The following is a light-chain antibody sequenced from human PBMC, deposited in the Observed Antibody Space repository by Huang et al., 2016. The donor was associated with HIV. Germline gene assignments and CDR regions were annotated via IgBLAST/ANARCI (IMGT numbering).Light chain of an antibody. CDR1: QSVSSN. V-gene: IGKV3-15*01. CDR3: QQYNNWPLT. Sequence: EIVMTQSPATLSVSPGERATLSCRASQSVSSNLVGYQQKPGQAPRLLIYGASTRATCVPARFSGSGFWTEFTLTISSLQSEDFAVYYCQQYNNWPLTFGGGTKVEIK. J-gene: IGKJ4*01. CDR2: GAS.